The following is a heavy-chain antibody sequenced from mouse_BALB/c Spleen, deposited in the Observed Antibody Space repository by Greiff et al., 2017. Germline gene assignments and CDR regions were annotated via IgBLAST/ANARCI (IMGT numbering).Heavy chain of an antibody. Sequence: EVMLVESGGGLVKPGGSLKLSCAASGFTFSDYYMYWVRQTPEKRLEWVATISDGGSYTYYPDSVKGRFTISRDNAKNNLYLQMSSLKSEDTAMYYCARALLLRNAMDYWGQGTSVTVSS. V-gene: IGHV5-4*02. CDR3: ARALLLRNAMDY. D-gene: IGHD1-1*01. J-gene: IGHJ4*01. CDR1: GFTFSDYY. CDR2: ISDGGSYT.